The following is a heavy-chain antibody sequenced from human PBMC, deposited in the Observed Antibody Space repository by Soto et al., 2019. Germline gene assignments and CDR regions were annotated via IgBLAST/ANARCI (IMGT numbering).Heavy chain of an antibody. D-gene: IGHD2-21*02. CDR2: MNPNSGNT. V-gene: IGHV1-8*01. CDR3: ARGGVTWIMGGWFDP. Sequence: ASVKVTCKASGYTFTSYDINWVRQATGQGLEWMGWMNPNSGNTGYAQKFQGRVTMTRNTSISTAYMELSSLRPEDTAVYYCARGGVTWIMGGWFDPWGQGTLVTVSS. CDR1: GYTFTSYD. J-gene: IGHJ5*02.